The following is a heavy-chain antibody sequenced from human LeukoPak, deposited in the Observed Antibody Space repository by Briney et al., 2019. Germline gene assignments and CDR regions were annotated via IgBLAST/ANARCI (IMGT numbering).Heavy chain of an antibody. J-gene: IGHJ5*02. CDR3: ARDNSARDTAWWFDP. D-gene: IGHD3-10*01. Sequence: ASVKVSCKASGYTFTSYYMHWVRQAPGQGLEWMGIINPTGDTTRYAQKFQGRVTMTWDTSTSTDYMELSSLTAEDTAVYFCARDNSARDTAWWFDPWGQGTLVTVSS. V-gene: IGHV1-46*01. CDR1: GYTFTSYY. CDR2: INPTGDTT.